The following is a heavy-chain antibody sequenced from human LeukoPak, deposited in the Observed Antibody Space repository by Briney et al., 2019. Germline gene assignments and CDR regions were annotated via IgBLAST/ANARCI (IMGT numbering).Heavy chain of an antibody. CDR2: ISSSSSYI. CDR3: AREGYDILTGDAFDI. Sequence: GGSLRLSCAASGFTSSSYSMNWVRQAPGKGLEWVSSISSSSSYIYYADSVKGRFTISRDNAKNSLYLQMNSLRAEDTAVYYCAREGYDILTGDAFDIWGQGTMVTVSS. D-gene: IGHD3-9*01. V-gene: IGHV3-21*01. J-gene: IGHJ3*02. CDR1: GFTSSSYS.